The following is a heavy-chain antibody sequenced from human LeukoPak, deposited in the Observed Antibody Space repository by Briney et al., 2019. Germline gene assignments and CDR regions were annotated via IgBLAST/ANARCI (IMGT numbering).Heavy chain of an antibody. CDR1: GYTFTSYY. D-gene: IGHD3-22*01. CDR3: ARGHYYDSSGYFTHLNYFYMDV. Sequence: ASVKVSCKASGYTFTSYYIHWVRQAPGQGLEWMGWINTYNGNTNYAHKFQGRVTMTTDTSMTTAYMDLMNLRSDDTAVYYCARGHYYDSSGYFTHLNYFYMDVWGEGTTVTVSS. V-gene: IGHV1-18*04. CDR2: INTYNGNT. J-gene: IGHJ6*03.